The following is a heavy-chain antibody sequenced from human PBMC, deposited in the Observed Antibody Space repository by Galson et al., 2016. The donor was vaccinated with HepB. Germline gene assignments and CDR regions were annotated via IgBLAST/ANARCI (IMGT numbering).Heavy chain of an antibody. CDR2: MTPNSGNT. D-gene: IGHD7-27*01. CDR1: GYTFTNYD. J-gene: IGHJ4*02. V-gene: IGHV1-8*02. CDR3: ARNRPFTGDFDY. Sequence: SVKVSCKASGYTFTNYDFNWVRQAPGQGLEWLGWMTPNSGNTGYAQKFQGRLSLTRDISTSTAYMELSSLTPDDTAVYYCARNRPFTGDFDYWGQGTWSPSP.